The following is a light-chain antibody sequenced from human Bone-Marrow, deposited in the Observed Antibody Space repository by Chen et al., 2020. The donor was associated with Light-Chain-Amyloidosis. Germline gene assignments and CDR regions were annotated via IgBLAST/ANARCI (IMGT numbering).Light chain of an antibody. CDR1: NIGSTS. Sequence: SYVLTQPSSVSVAPGQTATIAWGGNNIGSTSVHWYQQTPGQPPLLVVYDDRDRPSGIPERLSGCNSANTATLTISRVEAGDEADYYCQVWDRSSDRPVFGGGTKLTVL. V-gene: IGLV3-21*02. CDR2: DDR. J-gene: IGLJ3*02. CDR3: QVWDRSSDRPV.